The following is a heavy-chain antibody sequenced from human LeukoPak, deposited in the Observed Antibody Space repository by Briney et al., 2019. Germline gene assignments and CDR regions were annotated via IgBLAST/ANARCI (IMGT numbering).Heavy chain of an antibody. Sequence: SETLSLTFTVSGGSISSYYWSWIRQPPGKGLEWIGYIYYSGSTNYNPSLKSRVTISVDTSKNQFSLKLSSVTAADTAVYYCARRVHCSGGSCYLDYWGQGTLVTVSS. V-gene: IGHV4-59*08. CDR2: IYYSGST. J-gene: IGHJ4*02. CDR3: ARRVHCSGGSCYLDY. CDR1: GGSISSYY. D-gene: IGHD2-15*01.